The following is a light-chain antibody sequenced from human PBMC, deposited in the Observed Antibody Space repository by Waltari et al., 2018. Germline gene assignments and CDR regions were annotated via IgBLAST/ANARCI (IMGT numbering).Light chain of an antibody. Sequence: EIVITQSPATLSVSPVERATLSCRASQSVSSNLACDQQKPGQAPRLLIYGASPRATGIPARFSGSGSGTEFTLTISSLQSEDFAVYYCQQYNNWPPGYTFGQGTKLEIK. CDR1: QSVSSN. CDR3: QQYNNWPPGYT. V-gene: IGKV3-15*01. CDR2: GAS. J-gene: IGKJ2*01.